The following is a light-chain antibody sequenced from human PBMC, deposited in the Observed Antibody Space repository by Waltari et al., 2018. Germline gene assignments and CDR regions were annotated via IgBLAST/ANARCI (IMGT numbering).Light chain of an antibody. V-gene: IGLV3-1*01. CDR1: KLGDKY. CDR2: QDD. Sequence: SYELTQPPSVSVSPGQTASITCSGDKLGDKYASWYQQKPGPSPVLVIYQDDKRPSGIPGRFSGSNAGNTATLTISGTQAMDEADFYCQAWDSGTVVFGGGTKLTVL. J-gene: IGLJ2*01. CDR3: QAWDSGTVV.